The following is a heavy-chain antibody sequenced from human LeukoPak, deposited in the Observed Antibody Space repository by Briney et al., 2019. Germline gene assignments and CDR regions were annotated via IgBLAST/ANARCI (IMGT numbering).Heavy chain of an antibody. Sequence: PGGSLRLSCAASGFTFDDYGMGWVRQAPGKGLEWVSGINWNGGSTGYADSVKGRFTISRDNAKNSLYLQMNSLRAEDTALYYCARVHSSSCGGFYYWGEGSLVSVCS. CDR1: GFTFDDYG. D-gene: IGHD6-13*01. V-gene: IGHV3-20*04. J-gene: IGHJ4*02. CDR3: ARVHSSSCGGFYY. CDR2: INWNGGST.